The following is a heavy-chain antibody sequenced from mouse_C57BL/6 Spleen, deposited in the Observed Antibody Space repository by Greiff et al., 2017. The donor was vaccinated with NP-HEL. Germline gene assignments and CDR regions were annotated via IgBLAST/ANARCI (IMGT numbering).Heavy chain of an antibody. CDR2: IDPSDSYT. CDR3: ARTQLRLQYYAMDY. CDR1: GYTFTSYW. Sequence: QVQLQQPGAELVKPGASVKLSCKASGYTFTSYWMQWVNQRPGQGLEWIGEIDPSDSYTNYNQKFKGKATLTVDTSSSTAYMQLSSLTSEDSAVDYCARTQLRLQYYAMDYWGQGTSVTVSS. D-gene: IGHD3-2*02. V-gene: IGHV1-50*01. J-gene: IGHJ4*01.